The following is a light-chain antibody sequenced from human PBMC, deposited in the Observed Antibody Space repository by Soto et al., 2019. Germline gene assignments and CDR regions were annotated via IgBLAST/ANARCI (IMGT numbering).Light chain of an antibody. V-gene: IGKV1-33*01. CDR1: QDITKS. Sequence: DIQMTQSPSSLSASIGDRVTITCQASQDITKSLNWYQQKPGKAPKLLIFDASNLERGVPSRFSGSGSGTHFTFTINSLQPEDIATYYCQQYDNLYTFGQGTK. J-gene: IGKJ2*01. CDR3: QQYDNLYT. CDR2: DAS.